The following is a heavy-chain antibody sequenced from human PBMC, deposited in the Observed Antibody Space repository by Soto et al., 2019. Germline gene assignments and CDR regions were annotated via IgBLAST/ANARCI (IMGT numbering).Heavy chain of an antibody. J-gene: IGHJ4*02. Sequence: QVQLQQSGPGLMKPSQTLSLTCAISGDSVSSNSVAWSWIRQSPSRGLEWLGRTYYRSRWYNDYALSVKSRITINPYTSKNHCSLQLNSVTPEDTAVYYCARAQGSGSYFQWGQGTLVTVSS. CDR1: GDSVSSNSVA. CDR2: TYYRSRWYN. V-gene: IGHV6-1*01. CDR3: ARAQGSGSYFQ. D-gene: IGHD3-10*01.